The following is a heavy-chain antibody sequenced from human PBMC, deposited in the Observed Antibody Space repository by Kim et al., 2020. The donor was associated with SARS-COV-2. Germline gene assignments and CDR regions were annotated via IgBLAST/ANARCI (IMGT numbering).Heavy chain of an antibody. J-gene: IGHJ4*02. Sequence: GGSLRLSCAASGFTFSSYAMSWVRQAPGKGLEWVSAISGSGSGTYYADSVKGRFTISRVNSKNTLYLQMSSLSAEDTAVYFCVSLLDSATEYWGQGTLVTVSS. D-gene: IGHD1-26*01. CDR3: VSLLDSATEY. CDR2: ISGSGSGT. CDR1: GFTFSSYA. V-gene: IGHV3-23*01.